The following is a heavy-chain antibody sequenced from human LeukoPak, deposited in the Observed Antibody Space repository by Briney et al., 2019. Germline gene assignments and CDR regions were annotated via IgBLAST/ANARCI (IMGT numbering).Heavy chain of an antibody. CDR3: ARKEYSNSKFDS. V-gene: IGHV4-4*07. J-gene: IGHJ4*02. Sequence: SETLSLTCTVSGGSISSYYWNWIRQPAGKGLEWIGRIYTSGVTNYNPSLQSRVTISLDTSKNQFSLRLSSVTAADTAVYYCARKEYSNSKFDSWGQGTLVTVSS. CDR2: IYTSGVT. D-gene: IGHD6-6*01. CDR1: GGSISSYY.